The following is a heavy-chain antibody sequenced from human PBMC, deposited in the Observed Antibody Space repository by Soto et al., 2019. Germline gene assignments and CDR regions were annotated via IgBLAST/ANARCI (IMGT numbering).Heavy chain of an antibody. CDR3: AGDSSGYQSHFDY. J-gene: IGHJ4*02. CDR2: ISGSGGST. Sequence: GGSLRLSCAASGFTFSSYAMSWVRQAPGKGLEWVSAISGSGGSTYYADSVKGRFTISRDNSKNTLYLQMNSLRAEDTAVYYCAGDSSGYQSHFDYWGQGALVTVSS. CDR1: GFTFSSYA. D-gene: IGHD3-22*01. V-gene: IGHV3-23*01.